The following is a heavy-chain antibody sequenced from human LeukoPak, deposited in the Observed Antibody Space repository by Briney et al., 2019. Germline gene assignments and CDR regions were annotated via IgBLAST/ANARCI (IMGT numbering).Heavy chain of an antibody. CDR1: GSTFSSYA. CDR3: ARGIVVVPAAAPKRNWFDP. D-gene: IGHD2-2*01. CDR2: ISYDGSNK. J-gene: IGHJ5*02. V-gene: IGHV3-30-3*01. Sequence: GGSLRLSCAASGSTFSSYAMHWVRQAPGKGLEWVAVISYDGSNKYYADSVKGRFTISRDNSKNTLYLQMNSLRAEDTAVYYCARGIVVVPAAAPKRNWFDPWGQGALVTVSS.